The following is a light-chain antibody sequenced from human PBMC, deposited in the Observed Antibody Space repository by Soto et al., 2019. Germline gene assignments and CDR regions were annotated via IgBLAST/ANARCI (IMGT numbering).Light chain of an antibody. J-gene: IGKJ5*01. CDR1: QSVSSIY. CDR2: GAS. CDR3: QQSSKWPIT. V-gene: IGKV3D-20*02. Sequence: EIVLTQSPGTLSLSPGERATLSCRASQSVSSIYLAWYQQKPGQAPRLLIYGASSRATGIPDRFSGSGSGTDFTLTISSLQSEDFAVYYCQQSSKWPITFGQGTRLEIK.